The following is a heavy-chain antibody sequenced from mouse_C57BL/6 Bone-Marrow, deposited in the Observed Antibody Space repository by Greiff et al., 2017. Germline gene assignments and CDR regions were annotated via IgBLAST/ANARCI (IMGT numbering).Heavy chain of an antibody. CDR3: AKDLLWVRRYYYAMDY. Sequence: VQLQQSGPELVKPGASVKMSCKASGYTFTDYNMHWVKQSHGKSLEWIGYINPNNGGTSYNQKFKGKATLTVNKSSSTAYMELRSLTSEDSAVYYCAKDLLWVRRYYYAMDYWGQGTSVTGSS. D-gene: IGHD2-2*01. CDR2: INPNNGGT. CDR1: GYTFTDYN. V-gene: IGHV1-22*01. J-gene: IGHJ4*01.